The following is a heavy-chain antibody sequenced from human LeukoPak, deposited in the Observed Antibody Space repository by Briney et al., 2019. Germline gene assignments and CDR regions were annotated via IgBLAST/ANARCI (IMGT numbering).Heavy chain of an antibody. V-gene: IGHV3-20*04. CDR2: INGNGGST. CDR3: ARVIGWDEPFDI. CDR1: GFTFDNYG. D-gene: IGHD1-26*01. J-gene: IGHJ3*02. Sequence: GGSLRLSCAASGFTFDNYGMSWARQVPGKGLEWVSSINGNGGSTAYADSVKGRFTISRDNVKNSLYLQMNSLRAEDTAVYYCARVIGWDEPFDIWGQGTMVTVSS.